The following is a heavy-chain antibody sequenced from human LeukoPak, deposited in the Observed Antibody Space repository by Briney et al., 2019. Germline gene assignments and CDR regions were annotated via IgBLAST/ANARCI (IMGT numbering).Heavy chain of an antibody. D-gene: IGHD6-19*01. CDR1: SYSISSGYY. J-gene: IGHJ3*02. CDR2: FYHSAST. CDR3: ARREAVAGIGAFDI. Sequence: SETLSLTCAVSSYSISSGYYWGWIRQPPGKGLEWIGSFYHSASTYYNPPLKSRVTISVDTSKNQFSLKLSSVTAADTAVCYCARREAVAGIGAFDIWGQGTMVTVSS. V-gene: IGHV4-38-2*01.